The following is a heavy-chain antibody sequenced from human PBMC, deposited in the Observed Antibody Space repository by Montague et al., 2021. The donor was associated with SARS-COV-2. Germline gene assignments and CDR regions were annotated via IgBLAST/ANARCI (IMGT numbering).Heavy chain of an antibody. CDR2: IYYSGST. CDR1: GGSISSGGYY. Sequence: TLSLTCTVSGGSISSGGYYWSWIRQHPGKGLEWIGYIYYSGSTYYNPSLKSRVTISVDTSKNQFSLKLSSVTAADTAVYYCARDPLKITIFGVDNYYCYGMDVWGQGTTVTVSS. CDR3: ARDPLKITIFGVDNYYCYGMDV. J-gene: IGHJ6*02. V-gene: IGHV4-31*03. D-gene: IGHD3-3*01.